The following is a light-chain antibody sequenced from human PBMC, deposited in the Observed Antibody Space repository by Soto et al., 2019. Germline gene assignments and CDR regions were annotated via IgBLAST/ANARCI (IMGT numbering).Light chain of an antibody. CDR3: GAWDRGLKAGV. Sequence: QSVLTQPPSVSAAPGEKVTISCSGSSSNIGRNYVSWYQQLPGSAPKLLIYENDRRPSGIPDRFSGSKSGTTATLGITGLQTGDEADYYRGAWDRGLKAGVFGGGTKLTVL. V-gene: IGLV1-51*02. J-gene: IGLJ3*02. CDR2: END. CDR1: SSNIGRNY.